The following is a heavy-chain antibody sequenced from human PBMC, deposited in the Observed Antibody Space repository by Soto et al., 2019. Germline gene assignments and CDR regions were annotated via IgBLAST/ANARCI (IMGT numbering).Heavy chain of an antibody. Sequence: QITLKESGPTLVKPTQILTLTCTFSGFSLSTRGVGVGWIRQPPGKALEWLALVYWDDDIWYSPSLKSRLTIAKDPSQTQVVLTMTWMDPVDTATYYCAHRPYGYKYYFNYWGQGTLVTVSS. CDR2: VYWDDDI. V-gene: IGHV2-5*02. CDR1: GFSLSTRGVG. CDR3: AHRPYGYKYYFNY. D-gene: IGHD5-18*01. J-gene: IGHJ4*02.